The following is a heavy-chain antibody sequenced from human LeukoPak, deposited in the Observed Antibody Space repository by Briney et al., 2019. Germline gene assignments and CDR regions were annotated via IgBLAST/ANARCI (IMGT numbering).Heavy chain of an antibody. D-gene: IGHD3-22*01. CDR2: INPSGRI. J-gene: IGHJ6*03. Sequence: SGTLSLTCAVYGGSFSGYDWTWIRQAPGKGLEWIGEINPSGRISYNPSLKSRLTISVDASKNQFSLNLRSLTAAATAVYYCARGRQEVSMIVVVMTAVSYYLDVWGKGTTVTVS. CDR1: GGSFSGYD. CDR3: ARGRQEVSMIVVVMTAVSYYLDV. V-gene: IGHV4-34*01.